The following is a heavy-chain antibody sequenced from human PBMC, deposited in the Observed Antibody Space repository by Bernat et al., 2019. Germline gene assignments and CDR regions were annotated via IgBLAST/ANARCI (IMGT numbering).Heavy chain of an antibody. CDR2: IYWDDDK. V-gene: IGHV2-5*02. CDR3: AHRRQYYDQAIRFGELCWVPAYDY. J-gene: IGHJ4*02. Sequence: QITLKESGPTLVKPTQTLTLTCTFSGFSLSTSGVGVGWIRQPPGKALEWLALIYWDDDKRYSPSLKSRLTITKDTSKNQVVLTMTNMDPVDTATYYCAHRRQYYDQAIRFGELCWVPAYDYWGQGTLVTVSS. D-gene: IGHD3-10*01. CDR1: GFSLSTSGVG.